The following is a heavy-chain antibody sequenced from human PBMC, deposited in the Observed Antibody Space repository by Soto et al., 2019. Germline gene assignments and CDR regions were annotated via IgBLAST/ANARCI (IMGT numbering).Heavy chain of an antibody. CDR3: AKAWGIDY. Sequence: PGGSLRLSCAASGFTFSSYTMSWVRQAPGKGLEWVSTISGSGSGTYSADSVKGRFTISRDNSKNTLYLQMNSLRVEDTAIYYCAKAWGIDYWGQGTLVTVSS. J-gene: IGHJ4*02. D-gene: IGHD7-27*01. V-gene: IGHV3-23*01. CDR1: GFTFSSYT. CDR2: ISGSGSGT.